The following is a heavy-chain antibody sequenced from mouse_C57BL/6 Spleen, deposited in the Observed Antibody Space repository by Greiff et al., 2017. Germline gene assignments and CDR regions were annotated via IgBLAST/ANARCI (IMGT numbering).Heavy chain of an antibody. V-gene: IGHV1-52*01. CDR2: IDPSDSET. J-gene: IGHJ3*01. D-gene: IGHD4-1*01. Sequence: QVQLQQSGAELVRPGSSVKLSCKASGYTFTSYWMHWVKQRPIQGLEWIGNIDPSDSETHYNQKFKDKATLTVDKSSSTAYMQLSSLTSEDSAVYYCAKGETGWFAYWGQGTLVTVSA. CDR1: GYTFTSYW. CDR3: AKGETGWFAY.